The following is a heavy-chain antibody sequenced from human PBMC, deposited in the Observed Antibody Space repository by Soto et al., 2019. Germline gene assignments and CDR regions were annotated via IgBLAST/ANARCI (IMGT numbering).Heavy chain of an antibody. CDR3: AGERWLRPGGGTEPLDI. CDR2: INPNGGST. V-gene: IGHV1-46*03. J-gene: IGHJ3*02. CDR1: GYSFTSQY. Sequence: QVQLVQSGAEVKKPGASVKISCEASGYSFTSQYVHWVRQAPGQGLEWMGIINPNGGSTTYAQKCRGRFPKPRETSPSPVYMELGGRNSGAGAAFYWAGERWLRPGGGTEPLDIWGQGTMVTVAS. D-gene: IGHD5-12*01.